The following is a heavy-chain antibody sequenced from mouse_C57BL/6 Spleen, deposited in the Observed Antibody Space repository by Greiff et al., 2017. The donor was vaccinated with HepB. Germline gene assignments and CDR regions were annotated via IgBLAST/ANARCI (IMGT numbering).Heavy chain of an antibody. CDR1: GFTFSDYG. CDR2: ISSGSSTI. V-gene: IGHV5-17*01. CDR3: ASDCGSQYYAMDY. J-gene: IGHJ4*01. D-gene: IGHD3-2*02. Sequence: EVMLVESGGGLVKPGGSLKLSCAASGFTFSDYGMHWVRQAPEKGLEWVAYISSGSSTIYYADTVKGRFTISRDNAKNTLYLQMTSLRSEDTAMYYCASDCGSQYYAMDYWGQGTSVTVSS.